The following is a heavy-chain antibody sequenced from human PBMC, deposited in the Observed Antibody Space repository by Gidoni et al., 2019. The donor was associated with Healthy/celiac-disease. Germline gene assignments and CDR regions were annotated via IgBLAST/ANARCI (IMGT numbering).Heavy chain of an antibody. CDR2: ISGSGGST. CDR1: GFTFSSYA. V-gene: IGHV3-23*01. D-gene: IGHD3-22*01. Sequence: EVQLLESGGGLVQPGGSLRLSCAASGFTFSSYAMSLVRQAPGKGLGWVSAISGSGGSTYYADSVKGRFTISRDNSKNTLYLQMNSLRAEDTAVYYCAKDLPQGRYYDSSGYFPIYYYYGMDVWGQGTTVTVSS. J-gene: IGHJ6*02. CDR3: AKDLPQGRYYDSSGYFPIYYYYGMDV.